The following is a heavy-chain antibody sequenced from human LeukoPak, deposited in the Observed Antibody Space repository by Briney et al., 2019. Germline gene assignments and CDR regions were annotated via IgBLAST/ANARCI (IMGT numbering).Heavy chain of an antibody. Sequence: PGGSLRLSCAASGFTFSSYSMNWVRQAPGKGLEWVSSISSSSSYIYYADSVKGRFTIPRDNAKNSLYLQMNSLRAEDTAVYYCASGILADAFDIWGQGTMVTVSS. CDR3: ASGILADAFDI. CDR2: ISSSSSYI. J-gene: IGHJ3*02. CDR1: GFTFSSYS. V-gene: IGHV3-21*01. D-gene: IGHD1-14*01.